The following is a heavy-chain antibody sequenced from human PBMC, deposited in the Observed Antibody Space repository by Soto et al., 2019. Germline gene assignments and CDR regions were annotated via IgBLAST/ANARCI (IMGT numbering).Heavy chain of an antibody. CDR3: ARAQFLTPRYCSGGSCRGPFDY. D-gene: IGHD2-15*01. Sequence: QVQLVQSGAEVKKPGASVKVSCKASGYTFTSYAMHWVRQAPGQRLEWMGWINAGNGNTKYSQKFQGRVTITRDTSASTAYMELSSLRSEDTAVYYCARAQFLTPRYCSGGSCRGPFDYWGQGTLVTVSS. CDR1: GYTFTSYA. J-gene: IGHJ4*02. CDR2: INAGNGNT. V-gene: IGHV1-3*01.